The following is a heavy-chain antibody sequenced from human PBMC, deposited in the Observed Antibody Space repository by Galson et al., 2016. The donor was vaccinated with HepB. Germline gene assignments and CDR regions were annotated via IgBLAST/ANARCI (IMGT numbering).Heavy chain of an antibody. CDR3: ARDFGDNTFDF. D-gene: IGHD4-17*01. Sequence: QSGAEVKKPGESLKISCKGSGYTFISYWIGWVRQMPGKGLEWMGIVYPGDSDTRYSPSFQGQFTMSADKFISTAYLQWSGLKASDSAMYYCARDFGDNTFDFWGQGTLVTVSS. V-gene: IGHV5-51*01. CDR2: VYPGDSDT. CDR1: GYTFISYW. J-gene: IGHJ4*02.